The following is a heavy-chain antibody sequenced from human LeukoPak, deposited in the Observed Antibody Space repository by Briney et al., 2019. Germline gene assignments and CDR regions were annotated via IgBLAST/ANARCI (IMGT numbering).Heavy chain of an antibody. CDR1: GGSISSSSYY. Sequence: SETLSLTCTVSGGSISSSSYYWGWIRQPPGKGLEWIGSIYYSGSTYYNPSLKSRVTISVDTSKNQFSLQLSSVTAADTAVYYCARHAIHNGFDPWGQGTLVTVSS. CDR2: IYYSGST. CDR3: ARHAIHNGFDP. V-gene: IGHV4-39*01. J-gene: IGHJ5*02.